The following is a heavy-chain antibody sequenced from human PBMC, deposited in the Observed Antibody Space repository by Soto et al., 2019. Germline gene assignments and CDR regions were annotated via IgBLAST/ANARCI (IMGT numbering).Heavy chain of an antibody. CDR2: ISTYNGNT. CDR1: GYTFITYG. J-gene: IGHJ4*02. CDR3: ARGPTDYYDNSANYFLDY. V-gene: IGHV1-18*01. D-gene: IGHD3-22*01. Sequence: QVQLVQSGAEVKKPGASVKVSCKASGYTFITYGVSWVRQAPGQGLDWLGGISTYNGNTRYAERLQGRVTRTTDTTTNTAYMELRNLRSDDTAVYYCARGPTDYYDNSANYFLDYWGQGTLVTVSS.